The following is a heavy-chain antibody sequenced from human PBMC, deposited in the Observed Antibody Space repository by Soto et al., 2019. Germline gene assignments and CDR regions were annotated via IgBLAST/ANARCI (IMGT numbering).Heavy chain of an antibody. CDR3: TRVRLGAPPRYFDY. V-gene: IGHV3-72*01. CDR2: IKNKANSYTT. J-gene: IGHJ4*02. CDR1: GFTFSDHY. Sequence: GGSLRLSCAASGFTFSDHYMDWVRQAPGKGLEWVGRIKNKANSYTTQYAASVRGRFTISRDDSKNSLFLQMNSLTTDDTVVYYCTRVRLGAPPRYFDYWGQGALVTVSS.